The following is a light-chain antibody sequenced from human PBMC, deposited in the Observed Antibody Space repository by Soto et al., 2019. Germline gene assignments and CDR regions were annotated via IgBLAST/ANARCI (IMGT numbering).Light chain of an antibody. CDR2: AAS. CDR3: QLYGTSPKP. Sequence: EIVLTQSPGTLSLSPGERATLSCSASQTVSSNYLAWYQQKPGQAPRLLIYAASTRATGIPDRFSGSGSGTDFTLSISRLEPEDFAVYYCQLYGTSPKPFGQGTTVEIK. J-gene: IGKJ1*01. CDR1: QTVSSNY. V-gene: IGKV3-20*01.